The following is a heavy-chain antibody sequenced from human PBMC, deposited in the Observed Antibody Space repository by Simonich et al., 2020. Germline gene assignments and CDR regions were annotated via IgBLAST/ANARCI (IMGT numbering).Heavy chain of an antibody. J-gene: IGHJ3*02. CDR3: ARHAGFAFDI. CDR1: GGSISSSSYY. Sequence: QLQLQESGPGLVKPSETLSLTCTVSGGSISSSSYYWGWIRQPPGKGLEWIGSIYYCGTTCYHPSPKSRVTIAVDTSKNQFSLKLSSVTAADTAVYYCARHAGFAFDIWGQGTMVTVSS. V-gene: IGHV4-39*01. CDR2: IYYCGTT. D-gene: IGHD6-13*01.